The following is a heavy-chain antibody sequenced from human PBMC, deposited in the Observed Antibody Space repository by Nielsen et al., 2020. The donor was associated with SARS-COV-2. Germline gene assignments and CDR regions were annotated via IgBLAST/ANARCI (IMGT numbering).Heavy chain of an antibody. CDR1: GGTFSSYA. D-gene: IGHD3-10*01. Sequence: SVKVSCKASGGTFSSYAISWVRQAPGQGLEWMGGIIPIFGTANYAQKFQGRVTITADESTSTAYMELSSLRSEDTAVYYCAPSYYYGSGSYYSGYDYWGQGTLVTVSS. CDR3: APSYYYGSGSYYSGYDY. J-gene: IGHJ4*02. CDR2: IIPIFGTA. V-gene: IGHV1-69*13.